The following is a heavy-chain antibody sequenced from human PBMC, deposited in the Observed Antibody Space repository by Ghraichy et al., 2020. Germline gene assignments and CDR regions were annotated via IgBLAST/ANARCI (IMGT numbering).Heavy chain of an antibody. V-gene: IGHV1-18*04. CDR1: GYTFTSYG. D-gene: IGHD6-19*01. Sequence: ASVKVSCKAYGYTFTSYGISWVRQAPGQGLEWMGWISAYNGTTNYAQKLQGRVTMTTDTSTSTAYMELRRLRSDATAVYYCARDGYSCGWLEYFDYSGQGTLVTVSS. CDR3: ARDGYSCGWLEYFDY. CDR2: ISAYNGTT. J-gene: IGHJ4*02.